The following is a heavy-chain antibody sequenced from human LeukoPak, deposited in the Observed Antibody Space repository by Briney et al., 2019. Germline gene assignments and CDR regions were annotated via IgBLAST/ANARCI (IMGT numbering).Heavy chain of an antibody. CDR1: GFTFSSYE. Sequence: GGSLRLSCAASGFTFSSYEMNWVRQAPGKGLEWVSYISSSGSTIYYADSVKGRFTISRDDAKNSLYLQMNSLRAEDTALYYCAKGAGYSSGWYQLGARPDYYYYMDVWGKGTTVTVSS. D-gene: IGHD6-19*01. CDR3: AKGAGYSSGWYQLGARPDYYYYMDV. CDR2: ISSSGSTI. J-gene: IGHJ6*03. V-gene: IGHV3-48*03.